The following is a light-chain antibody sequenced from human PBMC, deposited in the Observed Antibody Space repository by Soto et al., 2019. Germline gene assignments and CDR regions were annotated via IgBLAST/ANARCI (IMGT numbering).Light chain of an antibody. J-gene: IGLJ2*01. CDR2: SND. CDR3: AAWDGSLNGWV. Sequence: QSVLTQAPSASGTPGQRVTISCSGSSSNIGSNTVSGYQQVPGTAPKLLIYSNDQRPSGVPDRFSGSKSGTSASLAIGGLQSEDEADYYCAAWDGSLNGWVFGGGTKLTVL. V-gene: IGLV1-44*01. CDR1: SSNIGSNT.